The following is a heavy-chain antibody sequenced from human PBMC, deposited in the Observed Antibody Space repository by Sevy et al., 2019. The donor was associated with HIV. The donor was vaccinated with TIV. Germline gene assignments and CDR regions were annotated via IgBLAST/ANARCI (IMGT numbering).Heavy chain of an antibody. Sequence: ASVKVSCMASGGSLSHYGINWVRQAPGQGLEWMGGIIPQVAISNYAQMFQGRATITADESTSTMYLEVRSLRSEDTAVYFCASVRPCGGDCYFFDSWGQGALVTVSS. CDR1: GGSLSHYG. D-gene: IGHD2-21*02. V-gene: IGHV1-69*10. CDR3: ASVRPCGGDCYFFDS. J-gene: IGHJ4*02. CDR2: IIPQVAIS.